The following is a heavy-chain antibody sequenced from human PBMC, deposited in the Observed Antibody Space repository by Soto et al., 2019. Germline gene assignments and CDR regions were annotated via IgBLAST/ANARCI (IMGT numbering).Heavy chain of an antibody. V-gene: IGHV1-69*06. CDR3: ARGTFDYYYYGMDV. CDR2: IIPIFGTA. Sequence: ASVKVSCKASGGTFSSYAISWVRQAPGQGLEWMGGIIPIFGTANYAQKFQGRVTITADKSTSTAYMELSSLRSEDTAVYYRARGTFDYYYYGMDVWGQGTTVTVSS. D-gene: IGHD3-16*01. J-gene: IGHJ6*02. CDR1: GGTFSSYA.